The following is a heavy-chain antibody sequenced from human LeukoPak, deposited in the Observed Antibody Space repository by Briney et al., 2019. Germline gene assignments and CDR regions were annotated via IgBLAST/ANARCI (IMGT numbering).Heavy chain of an antibody. CDR3: ARCQHSSGYYCYYGMDV. CDR2: INPNSGGT. CDR1: GHTFTGYY. D-gene: IGHD3-22*01. V-gene: IGHV1-2*02. Sequence: ASVKVSCKASGHTFTGYYIHWVRQAPGQGLEWMGWINPNSGGTNYAQKFQGRVTMTRDTSISTAYMELSRLRSDDTAVYYCARCQHSSGYYCYYGMDVWGQGTTVTVSS. J-gene: IGHJ6*02.